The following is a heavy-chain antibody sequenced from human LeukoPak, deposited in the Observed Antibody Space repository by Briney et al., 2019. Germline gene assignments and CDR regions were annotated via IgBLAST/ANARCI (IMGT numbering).Heavy chain of an antibody. CDR2: VYPGDSDS. CDR3: ARHSPGWMVRPYCFGS. CDR1: GYSFTDYW. Sequence: PGESLKISCKGSGYSFTDYWIAWVRQMPGKGLEWMEFVYPGDSDSRYSPSFRGQVTFSADKANSTAYLQWSSLRASDTAIYYCARHSPGWMVRPYCFGSWGQGTLVTVSS. J-gene: IGHJ4*02. D-gene: IGHD3-10*01. V-gene: IGHV5-51*01.